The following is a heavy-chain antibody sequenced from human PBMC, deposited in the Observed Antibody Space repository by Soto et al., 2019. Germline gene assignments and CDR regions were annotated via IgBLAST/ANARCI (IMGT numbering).Heavy chain of an antibody. CDR2: ISGSGGST. J-gene: IGHJ4*02. V-gene: IGHV3-23*01. Sequence: GESLRLSCAASGFTFSSYAMSWVRQAPGKGLEWVSAISGSGGSTYYADSVKGRFTISRDNSKNTLYLQMNSLRAEDTAVYYCAKNLSWVRPNYYFDYWGWGTLVTVSS. D-gene: IGHD5-12*01. CDR3: AKNLSWVRPNYYFDY. CDR1: GFTFSSYA.